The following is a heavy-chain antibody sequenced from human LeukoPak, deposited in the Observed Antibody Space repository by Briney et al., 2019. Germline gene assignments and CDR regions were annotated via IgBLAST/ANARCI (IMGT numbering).Heavy chain of an antibody. Sequence: GGSLRLSCAASGFNLDDYAMHWVRQAPGKGLEWVSGISRNSGSIGYADSVKGRITISRDNAKNSLYLQMNSLRAEDTALYYCAKGAVVVVAATLDYWGQGTLVTVSS. CDR1: GFNLDDYA. J-gene: IGHJ4*02. V-gene: IGHV3-9*01. CDR2: ISRNSGSI. CDR3: AKGAVVVVAATLDY. D-gene: IGHD2-15*01.